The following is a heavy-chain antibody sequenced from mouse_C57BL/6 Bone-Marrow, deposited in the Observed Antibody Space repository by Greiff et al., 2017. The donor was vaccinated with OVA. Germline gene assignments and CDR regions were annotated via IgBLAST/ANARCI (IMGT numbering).Heavy chain of an antibody. CDR2: ISDGGSYT. CDR3: ARSLYDDDVVYYAMDY. Sequence: EVKLMESGGGLVKPGGSLKLSCAASGFTFSGYAMSWVRQTPEKRLEWVATISDGGSYTYYPDNVKGRFTISRDNAKNNLYLQMSHLKSEDTAMYDCARSLYDDDVVYYAMDYWGQGTPVTVSA. D-gene: IGHD2-4*01. V-gene: IGHV5-4*03. J-gene: IGHJ4*01. CDR1: GFTFSGYA.